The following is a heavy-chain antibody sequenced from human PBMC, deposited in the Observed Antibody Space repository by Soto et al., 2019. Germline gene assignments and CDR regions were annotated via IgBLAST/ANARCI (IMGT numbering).Heavy chain of an antibody. CDR1: GYTFTSYG. Sequence: EASVKVSCKASGYTFTSYGISWVRQAPGQGLEWMGWISAYSGNTSYAQKLQGRVTMTRDTSTSTVYMELSSLRSEDTAVYYCARRNIVVVVAATELVYYYYYYMDVWGKGTTVTVSS. CDR2: ISAYSGNT. V-gene: IGHV1-18*01. CDR3: ARRNIVVVVAATELVYYYYYYMDV. D-gene: IGHD2-15*01. J-gene: IGHJ6*03.